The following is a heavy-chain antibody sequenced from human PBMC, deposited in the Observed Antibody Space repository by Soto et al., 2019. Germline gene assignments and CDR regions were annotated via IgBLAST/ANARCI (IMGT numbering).Heavy chain of an antibody. CDR2: IYPGDSDT. V-gene: IGHV5-51*01. Sequence: GESLKISCKGSGHSFTSHSTSWVRQMPGKGLEWMGIIYPGDSDTRYSPSFQGQVTISADKSISTAYLQWSSLKASDTAMYYCARHMGAYGSSGSDDGFDIWGLGAMVTVSS. D-gene: IGHD3-22*01. CDR1: GHSFTSHS. CDR3: ARHMGAYGSSGSDDGFDI. J-gene: IGHJ3*02.